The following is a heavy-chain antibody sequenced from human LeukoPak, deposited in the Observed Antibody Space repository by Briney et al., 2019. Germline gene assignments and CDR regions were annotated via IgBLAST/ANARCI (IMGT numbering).Heavy chain of an antibody. J-gene: IGHJ4*02. CDR1: GNTLTNYW. CDR2: IFPGDSDT. CDR3: ARQDGDYSPTPDY. D-gene: IGHD4-17*01. Sequence: GESLKISCQGSGNTLTNYWVAWVRQMPGKGLEWMGIIFPGDSDTRYSPSFQGQVTISADRSISTAYLQWSSLRASDTAMYYCARQDGDYSPTPDYWGQGTLVTVSS. V-gene: IGHV5-51*01.